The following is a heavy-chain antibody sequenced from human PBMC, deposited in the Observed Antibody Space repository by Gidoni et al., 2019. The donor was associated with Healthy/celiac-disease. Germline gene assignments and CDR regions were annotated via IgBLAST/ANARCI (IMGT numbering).Heavy chain of an antibody. V-gene: IGHV1-69*02. CDR2: ISPILGIA. CDR1: GGTFSSYT. Sequence: QVQLVQSGAEVQKPGSSVKVSCKASGGTFSSYTISWVRQAPGQGLEWMGRISPILGIANYAQKVQGRVTITADKSTSTAYMELSSLRSEDTAVYYCARGSGWFDYWGQGTLVTVSS. D-gene: IGHD6-19*01. CDR3: ARGSGWFDY. J-gene: IGHJ4*02.